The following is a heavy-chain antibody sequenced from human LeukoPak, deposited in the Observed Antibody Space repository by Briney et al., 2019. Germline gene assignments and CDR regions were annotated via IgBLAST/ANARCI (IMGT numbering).Heavy chain of an antibody. V-gene: IGHV3-7*01. D-gene: IGHD6-13*01. CDR3: ARDIAPAGLLIDY. CDR2: IKNDRSEK. CDR1: GFTLSSYW. Sequence: PGGSLRLSCAASGFTLSSYWMIWLRRARGKALEGVANIKNDRSEKDYVDSVKGRSTITRDNAKSSLYLQTNSLRAEDTAVYYCARDIAPAGLLIDYSGQGTLVTVSS. J-gene: IGHJ4*02.